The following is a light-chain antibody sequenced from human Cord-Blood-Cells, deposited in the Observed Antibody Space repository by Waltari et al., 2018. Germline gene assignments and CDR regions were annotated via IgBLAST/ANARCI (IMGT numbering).Light chain of an antibody. CDR1: QSVSSSY. CDR2: GAS. V-gene: IGKV3-20*01. CDR3: QQYGSSPYT. J-gene: IGKJ2*01. Sequence: EIGLRQPQGPRLLSQGERATPSCRASQSVSSSYLAWYQQKPGQAPRLLIYGASSRATGIPDRFSGSGSGTDFTLTISRLEPEDFAVYYCQQYGSSPYTFGQGTKLEIK.